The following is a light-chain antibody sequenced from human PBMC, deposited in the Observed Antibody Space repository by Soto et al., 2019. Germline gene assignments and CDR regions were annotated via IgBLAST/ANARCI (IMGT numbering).Light chain of an antibody. CDR1: QGISDS. J-gene: IGKJ4*01. CDR2: AAS. CDR3: LQHNTSPLS. Sequence: DIQMTQSPSTMSASVGDRVTITCRASQGISDSLAWFQQKPGKVPKRLIYAASTLESGVPSRFSGSGSGTEFTLTISRLQPDDFETYYCLQHNTSPLSFGGGTKVEIK. V-gene: IGKV1-17*03.